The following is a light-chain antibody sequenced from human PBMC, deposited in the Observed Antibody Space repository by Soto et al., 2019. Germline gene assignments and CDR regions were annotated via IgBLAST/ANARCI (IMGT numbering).Light chain of an antibody. V-gene: IGKV3-20*01. Sequence: EIVLTQSPGTLSLSPRERATLSCRASQSVSSNYLAWYQHKPGQAPRLLIYGASSRAPGIPDRFGGSGSGTDFTLTISRLEPEDFAVYYCQQYAASPRTFGQGTQVEVK. CDR3: QQYAASPRT. J-gene: IGKJ1*01. CDR2: GAS. CDR1: QSVSSNY.